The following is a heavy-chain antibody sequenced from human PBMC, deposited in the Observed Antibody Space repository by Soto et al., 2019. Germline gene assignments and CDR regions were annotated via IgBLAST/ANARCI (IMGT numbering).Heavy chain of an antibody. J-gene: IGHJ3*02. CDR2: IYPGDSDT. V-gene: IGHV5-51*01. CDR3: ARWSAFYCTNGVCYAFDI. Sequence: GAALKISCEGSGYSVTSYWIGWVRQMPGKGLEWMGIIYPGDSDTRYSPSFQGQVTISADKSISTAYLQWSSLKASDTAMYYCARWSAFYCTNGVCYAFDIWGQGTMVTVSS. D-gene: IGHD2-8*01. CDR1: GYSVTSYW.